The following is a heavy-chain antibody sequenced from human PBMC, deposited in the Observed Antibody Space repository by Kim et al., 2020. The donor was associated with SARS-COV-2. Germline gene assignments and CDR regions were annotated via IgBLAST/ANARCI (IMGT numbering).Heavy chain of an antibody. CDR2: ISPDGSIK. Sequence: GGSLRLSCTASGFTFSRYGMHWVRQAPGKGLEWVAFISPDGSIKYYPDSVKGRVTISRDNSKNTLYLQMNSLRAEDTAVYYCGRDRRLEKRSGSSLFSCCFYWWGQGSLVTVS. D-gene: IGHD1-26*01. CDR1: GFTFSRYG. CDR3: GRDRRLEKRSGSSLFSCCFYW. V-gene: IGHV3-33*05. J-gene: IGHJ4*02.